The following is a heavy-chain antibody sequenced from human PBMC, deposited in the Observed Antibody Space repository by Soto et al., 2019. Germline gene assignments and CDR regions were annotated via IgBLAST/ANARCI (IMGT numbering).Heavy chain of an antibody. V-gene: IGHV2-26*01. CDR2: IFSNDEK. CDR1: GFSLSNARMG. J-gene: IGHJ4*02. Sequence: QVTLKESGPVLVKPTETLTLTCTVSGFSLSNARMGVSWIRQPPGKALEWLAHIFSNDEKSYSTSLKSRLTISKDTSKSQVVLTMTNMDPVDTATYYCARGDLKYYYDSSGYYYDYWGQGTLVTVSS. CDR3: ARGDLKYYYDSSGYYYDY. D-gene: IGHD3-22*01.